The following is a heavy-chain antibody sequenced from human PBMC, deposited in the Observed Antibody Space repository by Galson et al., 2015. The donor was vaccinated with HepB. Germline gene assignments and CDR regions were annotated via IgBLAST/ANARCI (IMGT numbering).Heavy chain of an antibody. D-gene: IGHD2-15*01. CDR1: GFTFSSYA. V-gene: IGHV3-23*01. J-gene: IGHJ4*02. Sequence: SLRLSCAASGFTFSSYAMSWVRQAPGKGLEWVSAISGSGGSTYYADSVKGRFTISRDNSKNTLYLQMNSLRAEDTAVYYCAKDDSYCSGGSCLTYFDYWGQGTLVTVSS. CDR2: ISGSGGST. CDR3: AKDDSYCSGGSCLTYFDY.